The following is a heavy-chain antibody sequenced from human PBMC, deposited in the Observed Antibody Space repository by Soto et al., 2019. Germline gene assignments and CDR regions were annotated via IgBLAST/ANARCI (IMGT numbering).Heavy chain of an antibody. J-gene: IGHJ6*02. CDR3: AHKGGRCAAMDV. CDR2: IYWDDDE. Sequence: QITLKESGPTVVQPTQTLTLTCSFSGFSLSTSAEGVAWIRQPPGKALEWLALIYWDDDERYSPFLKSRLTIAKDTSKNQVVLTMTNMDPVDTATYFCAHKGGRCAAMDVWGQGATVTVSS. CDR1: GFSLSTSAEG. V-gene: IGHV2-5*02. D-gene: IGHD2-21*01.